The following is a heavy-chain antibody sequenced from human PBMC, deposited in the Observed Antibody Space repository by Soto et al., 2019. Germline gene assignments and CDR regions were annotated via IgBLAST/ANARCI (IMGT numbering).Heavy chain of an antibody. CDR2: IYWDDDK. D-gene: IGHD5-12*01. Sequence: QITLKESGPTLVKPTQTLTLTCTFSGFSLSTTEVALGWIRQPPGKTLEWLALIYWDDDKRYTPSLESRLTISTDTSKNQVVFTMTNMDPVDTATYYCAHRRVRGYGFVFDYWGQGTLVTVSS. V-gene: IGHV2-5*02. J-gene: IGHJ4*02. CDR1: GFSLSTTEVA. CDR3: AHRRVRGYGFVFDY.